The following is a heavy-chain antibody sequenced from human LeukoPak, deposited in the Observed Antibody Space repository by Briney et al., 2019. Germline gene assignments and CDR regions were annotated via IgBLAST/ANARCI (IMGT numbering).Heavy chain of an antibody. V-gene: IGHV3-49*03. Sequence: GGSLRLSCTASGFTFGDYAMSWFRQAPGKGLEWVGFIGSKAYGGTTEYAASVKGRFTISRDDSKSIAYLQMNSLKTEDTAVYYCTREKDYYDSSGYYLYWGQGTLVTVSS. D-gene: IGHD3-22*01. CDR3: TREKDYYDSSGYYLY. J-gene: IGHJ4*02. CDR1: GFTFGDYA. CDR2: IGSKAYGGTT.